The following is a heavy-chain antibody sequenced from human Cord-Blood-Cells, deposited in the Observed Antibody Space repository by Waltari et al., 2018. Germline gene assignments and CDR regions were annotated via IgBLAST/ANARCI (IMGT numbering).Heavy chain of an antibody. V-gene: IGHV1-24*01. CDR2: FDPEDGET. D-gene: IGHD6-13*01. Sequence: QVQLVQSGAAVKKPGASVNVSCTVSGYTLTELSMPWVPQPPGNGLEWMGGFDPEDGETIYAQKFQGRVTMTEDTSTDTAYMELSSLRSEDTAVYYCATASRWVGSRDIDYWGQGTLVTVSS. CDR1: GYTLTELS. J-gene: IGHJ4*02. CDR3: ATASRWVGSRDIDY.